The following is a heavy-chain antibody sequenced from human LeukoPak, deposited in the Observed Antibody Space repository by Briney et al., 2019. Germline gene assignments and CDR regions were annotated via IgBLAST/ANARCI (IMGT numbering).Heavy chain of an antibody. D-gene: IGHD3-3*01. CDR1: GGSISSSSYY. CDR3: AKRSILPPVSFDI. J-gene: IGHJ3*02. CDR2: IYYSGST. V-gene: IGHV4-39*01. Sequence: SSETLSLTCTVSGGSISSSSYYWGWIRQPPGKGLEWIGSIYYSGSTYYNPSLKSRVTISVDTSKNQFSLKLSSVTAADTAVYYCAKRSILPPVSFDIWGQGTMVTVSS.